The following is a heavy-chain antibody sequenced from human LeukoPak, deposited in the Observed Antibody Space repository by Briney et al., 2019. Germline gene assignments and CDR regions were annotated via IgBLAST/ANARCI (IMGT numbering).Heavy chain of an antibody. CDR2: INHSGST. Sequence: SETLSLTCAVYGGSFSGYYWSWIRQPPGRGLEWIGEINHSGSTNYNPSLKSRVTISVDASKNQISLKLSSVTAADTAVYYCARVSPGYSSSWYSYWGQGTLVTVSS. CDR3: ARVSPGYSSSWYSY. CDR1: GGSFSGYY. D-gene: IGHD6-13*01. V-gene: IGHV4-34*01. J-gene: IGHJ4*02.